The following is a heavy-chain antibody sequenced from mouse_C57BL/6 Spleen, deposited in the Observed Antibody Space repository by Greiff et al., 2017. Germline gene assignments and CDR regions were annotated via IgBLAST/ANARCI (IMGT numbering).Heavy chain of an antibody. V-gene: IGHV5-9-1*02. CDR3: TRDYYGSSYRYAMDY. J-gene: IGHJ4*01. Sequence: EVKLVESGAGLVKPGGSLKLSCAASGFTFSSYAMSWVRQTPEKRLEWVAYISSGGDYIYYADNVKGRVTISRAKARNTLYLQMSSLKSEDTAMYYCTRDYYGSSYRYAMDYWGQGTSVTVSS. D-gene: IGHD1-1*01. CDR1: GFTFSSYA. CDR2: ISSGGDYI.